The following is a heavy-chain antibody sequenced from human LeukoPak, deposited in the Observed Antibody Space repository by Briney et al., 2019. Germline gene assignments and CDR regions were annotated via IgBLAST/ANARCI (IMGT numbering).Heavy chain of an antibody. CDR1: GFTFGSYE. V-gene: IGHV3-48*03. CDR2: ISSSGGTT. D-gene: IGHD1-14*01. Sequence: GGSLRLSCAASGFTFGSYEMNWVRQAPGKGLEWVSYISSSGGTTYYADSVKGRFTISRDNAKSSLHLQMNNLRAEDTAVYYCARCTRTTVTAFDYWGQGTLVTVSS. J-gene: IGHJ4*02. CDR3: ARCTRTTVTAFDY.